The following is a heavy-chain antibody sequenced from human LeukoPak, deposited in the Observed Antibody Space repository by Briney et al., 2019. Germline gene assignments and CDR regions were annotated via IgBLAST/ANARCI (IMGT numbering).Heavy chain of an antibody. CDR1: GYTFSSYW. Sequence: GESLKISCKGSGYTFSSYWIGWVRQMPGKGLEWMGIIYPDDSDTRYSPSFQGQVTISADKSISTAYLQWSSLKASDTAMYYCTRLSYCSNDVCYSNYYYFMDVWGKGTTVTVSS. J-gene: IGHJ6*03. CDR3: TRLSYCSNDVCYSNYYYFMDV. D-gene: IGHD2-8*01. CDR2: IYPDDSDT. V-gene: IGHV5-51*01.